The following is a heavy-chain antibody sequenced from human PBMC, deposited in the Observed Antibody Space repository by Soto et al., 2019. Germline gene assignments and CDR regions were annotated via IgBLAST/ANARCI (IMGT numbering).Heavy chain of an antibody. D-gene: IGHD3-22*01. V-gene: IGHV3-30-3*01. J-gene: IGHJ6*02. CDR3: ARDGYYYDSSGYYDYYYGMDV. CDR1: GFTFSSYA. CDR2: ISYGGSNK. Sequence: PGGSLRLSCAASGFTFSSYAMHWVRQAPGKGLEWVAVISYGGSNKYYADSVKGRFTISRDNSKNTLYLQMNSLRAEDTAVYYCARDGYYYDSSGYYDYYYGMDVWGQGTTVTVSS.